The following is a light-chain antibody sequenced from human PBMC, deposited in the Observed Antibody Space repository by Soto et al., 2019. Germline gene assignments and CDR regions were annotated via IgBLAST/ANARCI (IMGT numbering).Light chain of an antibody. CDR2: DAS. CDR3: EHYDNLPLN. J-gene: IGKJ4*01. CDR1: QDISNY. V-gene: IGKV1-33*01. Sequence: DIQMTQSPSSLSASVGDRVTITCQASQDISNYLNWYQQKPGKAPKLLIYDASNLETGVPSTFSGSGSGTYITFTISSLQTEDIETYYYEHYDNLPLNFGVGTKVEIK.